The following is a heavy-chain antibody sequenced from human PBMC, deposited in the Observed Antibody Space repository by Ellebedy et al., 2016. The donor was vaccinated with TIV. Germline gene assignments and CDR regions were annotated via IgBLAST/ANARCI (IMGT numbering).Heavy chain of an antibody. D-gene: IGHD6-19*01. Sequence: AASVKVSCKTSCYTFTSYGVSWVRQAPGQGLEWMGWISGLNGKTKYARTVQGRVTLTTDTAARTVYMELTSLRSDDTAVYYCARDNTVGGTNWFDPWGQGTLVIVSS. CDR3: ARDNTVGGTNWFDP. J-gene: IGHJ5*02. CDR2: ISGLNGKT. CDR1: CYTFTSYG. V-gene: IGHV1-18*01.